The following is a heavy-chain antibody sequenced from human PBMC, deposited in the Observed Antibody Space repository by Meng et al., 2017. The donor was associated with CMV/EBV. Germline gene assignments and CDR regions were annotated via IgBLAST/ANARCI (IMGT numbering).Heavy chain of an antibody. CDR3: TTRYCSSTSCGGMDV. V-gene: IGHV3-15*01. Sequence: GESLKISCAASGFTFSNAWMSWVRQAPGKGLEWVGRIKSKTDGGTTDYVAPVKGRFTISRDDSKNTLYLQMNSLKTEDTAVYYCTTRYCSSTSCGGMDVWGQGTTVTVSS. CDR2: IKSKTDGGTT. D-gene: IGHD2-2*01. J-gene: IGHJ6*02. CDR1: GFTFSNAW.